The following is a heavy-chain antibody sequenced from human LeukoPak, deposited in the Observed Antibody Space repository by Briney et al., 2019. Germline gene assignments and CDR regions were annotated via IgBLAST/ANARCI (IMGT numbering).Heavy chain of an antibody. V-gene: IGHV3-30*18. CDR2: ISYDGSNK. Sequence: PGRSLRLSCAASGFTFSSYGMHWVRQAPGKGLECVAVISYDGSNKYYADSVKGRFTISRDNSKNTLYLQMNSLRAEDTAVYYCAKYSSSWFVDYWGQGTLVTVSS. D-gene: IGHD6-13*01. CDR1: GFTFSSYG. J-gene: IGHJ4*02. CDR3: AKYSSSWFVDY.